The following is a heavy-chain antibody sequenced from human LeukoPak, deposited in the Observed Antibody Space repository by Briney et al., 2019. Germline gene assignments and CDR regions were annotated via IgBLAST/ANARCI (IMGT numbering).Heavy chain of an antibody. V-gene: IGHV3-21*01. D-gene: IGHD5-12*01. CDR1: GFTFSSYS. CDR2: ISSSSSYI. J-gene: IGHJ4*02. Sequence: GGSLRLSCAASGFTFSSYSMNWVRQAPGKGLEWVSSISSSSSYIYYADSVKGRFTISRDNAKNSLYLQMNSLRAEDTAVYYCARDLSLYSGPDYLGQGTLVTVSS. CDR3: ARDLSLYSGPDY.